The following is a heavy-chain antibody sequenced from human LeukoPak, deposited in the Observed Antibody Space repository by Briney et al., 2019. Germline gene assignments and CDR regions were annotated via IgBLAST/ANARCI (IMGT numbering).Heavy chain of an antibody. V-gene: IGHV1-69*05. Sequence: GASVKVSCKASGGTFSSYAISWVRQAPGQGLEWMGGIIPIFGTANYAQKFQGRVTMTRDTSISTAYMELSRLRSDDTAVYYCARRIVFYDSSGYSDYFDYWGQGTLVTVSS. CDR3: ARRIVFYDSSGYSDYFDY. D-gene: IGHD3-22*01. CDR2: IIPIFGTA. CDR1: GGTFSSYA. J-gene: IGHJ4*02.